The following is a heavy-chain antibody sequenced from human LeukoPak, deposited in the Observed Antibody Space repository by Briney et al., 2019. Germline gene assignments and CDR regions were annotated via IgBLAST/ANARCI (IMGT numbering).Heavy chain of an antibody. CDR3: ARAGGIAAAGFVDV. CDR1: GCTVSSNY. V-gene: IGHV3-53*01. CDR2: IYSGGST. Sequence: PAGSLTLSCAASGCTVSSNYMSWVRQAPGKGLEWVSVIYSGGSTYYADSVKGRFTISRDNSKNTLYLQMNSLRAEDAALYYCARAGGIAAAGFVDVWGKGTTVTVSS. D-gene: IGHD6-25*01. J-gene: IGHJ6*04.